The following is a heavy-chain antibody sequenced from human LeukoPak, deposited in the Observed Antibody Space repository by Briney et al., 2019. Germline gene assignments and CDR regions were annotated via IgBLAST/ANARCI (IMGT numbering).Heavy chain of an antibody. Sequence: PSETLSLTCAVSGYSISSGYYWGWIRQPPGKGLEWIGSIYHSGSTYYNPSLKSRVTISVDTSKNQFSLKLSSVTAADTAVYYCAIEYYYDSSGYIDYWGQGTLVTVSS. J-gene: IGHJ4*02. CDR3: AIEYYYDSSGYIDY. V-gene: IGHV4-38-2*01. D-gene: IGHD3-22*01. CDR1: GYSISSGYY. CDR2: IYHSGST.